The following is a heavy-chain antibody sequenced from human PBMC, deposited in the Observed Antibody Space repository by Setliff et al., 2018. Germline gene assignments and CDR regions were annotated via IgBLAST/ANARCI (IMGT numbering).Heavy chain of an antibody. D-gene: IGHD3-10*01. CDR3: ARRWNFGPYGSGIHDGFDM. Sequence: LSLTCAVYDGSFSDYYWSWIRQPPGRGLEWIGEINHYGSTKYKSSLKSRVTISVDTSKNQFSLKLNSVTAADTAVYYCARRWNFGPYGSGIHDGFDMWGQGTMVTVSS. V-gene: IGHV4-34*01. J-gene: IGHJ3*02. CDR1: DGSFSDYY. CDR2: INHYGST.